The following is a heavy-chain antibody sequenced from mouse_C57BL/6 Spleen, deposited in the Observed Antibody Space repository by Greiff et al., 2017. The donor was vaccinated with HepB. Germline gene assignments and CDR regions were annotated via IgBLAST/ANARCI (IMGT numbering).Heavy chain of an antibody. Sequence: VQLQQPGAELVKPGASVKLSCKASGYTFTSYWMPWVSQRPGQGLEWIGMIHPNSGCTNYNENFKSRATLTVDKSSSTAYMQLSRLTSEDSAVYSCASSVYGYGTFAYWGQGTLVTVSA. V-gene: IGHV1-64*01. CDR3: ASSVYGYGTFAY. J-gene: IGHJ3*01. CDR2: IHPNSGCT. D-gene: IGHD2-2*01. CDR1: GYTFTSYW.